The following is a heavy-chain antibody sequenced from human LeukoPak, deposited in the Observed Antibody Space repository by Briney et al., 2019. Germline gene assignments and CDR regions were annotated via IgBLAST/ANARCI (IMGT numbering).Heavy chain of an antibody. CDR1: GFTFSSYW. Sequence: GVLRLSCAASGFTFSSYWMHWVRQAPGKGLEWVSRINGDESKTDYADSVKGRFTISRDNAKNTLYLRMNSLRAEDTAMYYCARVARDCGSTTCYSHFDYWGQGTLVTVSS. CDR3: ARVARDCGSTTCYSHFDY. D-gene: IGHD2-2*01. V-gene: IGHV3-74*01. J-gene: IGHJ4*02. CDR2: INGDESKT.